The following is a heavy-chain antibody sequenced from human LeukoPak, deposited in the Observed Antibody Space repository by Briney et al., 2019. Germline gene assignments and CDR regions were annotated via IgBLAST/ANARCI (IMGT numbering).Heavy chain of an antibody. V-gene: IGHV1-2*02. CDR2: INPNSGGT. CDR1: GYTFTGYY. J-gene: IGHJ4*02. CDR3: ARDHTVRNFDY. Sequence: VASVKVSCKASGYTFTGYYMHWVRQAPGQGLEWMGWINPNSGGTNYAQKFQGRVTMTRDTSISTAFMELSRLRSDDTAVYYCARDHTVRNFDYWGQGTLVTVSS. D-gene: IGHD4-17*01.